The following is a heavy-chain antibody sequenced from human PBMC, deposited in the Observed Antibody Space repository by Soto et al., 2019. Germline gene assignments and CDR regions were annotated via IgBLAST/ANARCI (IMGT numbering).Heavy chain of an antibody. D-gene: IGHD3-3*01. CDR1: GYTFTSYD. V-gene: IGHV1-8*01. CDR2: MNPNSGNT. Sequence: ASVKVSCKASGYTFTSYDINWVRQATGQGLEWMGWMNPNSGNTGYAQKFQGRVTMTRNTSISTAYMEMSSLRSEDTAVYYCARVAGRKRITIFGVVMNHDAFDIWGQGTMVTVSS. CDR3: ARVAGRKRITIFGVVMNHDAFDI. J-gene: IGHJ3*02.